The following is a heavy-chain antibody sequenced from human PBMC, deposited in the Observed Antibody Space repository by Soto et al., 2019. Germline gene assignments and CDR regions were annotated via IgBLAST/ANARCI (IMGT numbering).Heavy chain of an antibody. CDR2: ISGSGGST. J-gene: IGHJ2*01. CDR1: EFTFINYA. CDR3: AKAVGYCCGGTCYSWYFDL. Sequence: EVQLLESGGGLVQPGGSLRLSCAASEFTFINYAMTWVRQAPGKGLEWVSGISGSGGSTYYADSVKGRFTISRDDPEKTLYLQMNNLRADDTAVYYCAKAVGYCCGGTCYSWYFDLWGRGTLVTVSS. V-gene: IGHV3-23*01. D-gene: IGHD2-15*01.